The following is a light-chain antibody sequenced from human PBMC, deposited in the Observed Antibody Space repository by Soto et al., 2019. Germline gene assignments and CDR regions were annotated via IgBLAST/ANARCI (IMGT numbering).Light chain of an antibody. Sequence: DIPMTQSPSTLSASVGDTVTITCRASQNINRWLAWYQQRPGKAPNLLIHKASSLEGGVPARFSGSASGTEFTLTISSLQPDVFAAYCCLQYNVYPLTFGGGTKVEI. CDR2: KAS. V-gene: IGKV1-5*03. J-gene: IGKJ4*01. CDR1: QNINRW. CDR3: LQYNVYPLT.